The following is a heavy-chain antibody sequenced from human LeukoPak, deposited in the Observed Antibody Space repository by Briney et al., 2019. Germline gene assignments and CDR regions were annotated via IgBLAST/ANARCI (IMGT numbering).Heavy chain of an antibody. V-gene: IGHV3-53*01. J-gene: IGHJ6*02. Sequence: SGGSLRLSCAASGFTVSSNYMSWVRQAPGKGLEWVSVIYSGGSTYYADSVKGRFTISRDNSKNTLYLQMNSLRAEDTAVYYCARATVWHLGSYGMDVWGQGTTAPVS. CDR1: GFTVSSNY. CDR2: IYSGGST. CDR3: ARATVWHLGSYGMDV. D-gene: IGHD3-16*01.